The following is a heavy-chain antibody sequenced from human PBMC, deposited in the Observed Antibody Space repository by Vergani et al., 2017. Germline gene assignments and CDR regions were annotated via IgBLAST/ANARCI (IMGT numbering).Heavy chain of an antibody. Sequence: QVQLLESGPGLVKPSDTLSLICSVSNYSMISDTYWGWVRQSPGKWLEWVGSVYHSGRPYSSLSLKSRLTVSVDTSKSQFSLKLTSVTAADPAVYYCVKHGEWPYKFDSWGQGTRVTVSS. D-gene: IGHD3-3*01. CDR2: VYHSGRP. CDR3: VKHGEWPYKFDS. J-gene: IGHJ4*02. V-gene: IGHV4-38-2*01. CDR1: NYSMISDTY.